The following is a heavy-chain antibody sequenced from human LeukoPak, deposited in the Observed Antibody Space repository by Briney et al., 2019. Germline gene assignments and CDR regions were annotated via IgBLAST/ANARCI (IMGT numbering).Heavy chain of an antibody. D-gene: IGHD5-24*01. CDR2: VWYSGKTK. Sequence: PGGSLRLSCAGTGFTFSKYGMHWFRQAPGLGLEWVATVWYSGKTKYYSDSVKGRFTISRDNSKNTLYLQMNSLRAEDTAVYYCARDRRDGYTYYFDYWGQGTLVTVSS. J-gene: IGHJ4*02. CDR3: ARDRRDGYTYYFDY. CDR1: GFTFSKYG. V-gene: IGHV3-33*01.